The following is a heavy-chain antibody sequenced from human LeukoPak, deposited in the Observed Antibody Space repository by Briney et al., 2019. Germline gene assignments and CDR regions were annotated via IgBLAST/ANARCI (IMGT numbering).Heavy chain of an antibody. CDR2: INHSGST. CDR3: ASGDCSSTSCLIDY. V-gene: IGHV4-34*01. CDR1: GGSFSGYY. Sequence: SETLSLTCAVYGGSFSGYYWSWIRQPPGKGLEWIGEINHSGSTNYNPSLKSRVTISVDTSKNQFSLKLSSVTAADTAVYYCASGDCSSTSCLIDYWGQGTLVTVSP. J-gene: IGHJ4*02. D-gene: IGHD2-2*01.